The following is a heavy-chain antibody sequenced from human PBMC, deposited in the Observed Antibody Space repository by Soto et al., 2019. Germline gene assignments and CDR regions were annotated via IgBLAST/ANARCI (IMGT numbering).Heavy chain of an antibody. CDR3: ARAGPISPTLIVVVVAASNDAFDI. CDR2: IYYSGST. D-gene: IGHD2-15*01. J-gene: IGHJ3*02. V-gene: IGHV4-31*03. CDR1: GGSISSGGYY. Sequence: SETLSLTCTVSGGSISSGGYYWSWIRQHPGKGLEWIAYIYYSGSTYYNPSLKSRVTISVDTSKNQFSLKLSSVTAADTAVYYCARAGPISPTLIVVVVAASNDAFDIWGQGTMVTVSS.